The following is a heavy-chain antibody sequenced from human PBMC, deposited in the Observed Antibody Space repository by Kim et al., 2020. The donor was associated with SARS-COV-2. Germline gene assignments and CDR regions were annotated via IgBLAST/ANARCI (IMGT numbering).Heavy chain of an antibody. CDR1: GFTFSSYG. Sequence: GGSLRLSCAASGFTFSSYGMHWVRQAPGKGLEWVAVISYDGSNKYYADSVKGRFTISRDNSKNTLYLQMNSLRAEDTAVYYCAKGGGLLWFGELSSPDYWGQGTLVTVSS. D-gene: IGHD3-10*01. J-gene: IGHJ4*02. CDR3: AKGGGLLWFGELSSPDY. CDR2: ISYDGSNK. V-gene: IGHV3-30*18.